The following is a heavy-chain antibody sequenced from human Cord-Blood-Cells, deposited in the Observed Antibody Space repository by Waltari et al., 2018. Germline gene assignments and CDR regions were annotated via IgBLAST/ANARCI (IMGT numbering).Heavy chain of an antibody. CDR2: ISYDGSNK. CDR3: ARDYYDSSGYYY. D-gene: IGHD3-22*01. Sequence: QVQLVESGGGVVQPGRSLRLSCAASGFTFSSYAMHWVRQAPGKGLGWVAVISYDGSNKYYADSGKGRFTISRDNSKNTLYLQMNSLRAEDTAVYYCARDYYDSSGYYYWGQGTLVTVSS. V-gene: IGHV3-30*04. CDR1: GFTFSSYA. J-gene: IGHJ4*02.